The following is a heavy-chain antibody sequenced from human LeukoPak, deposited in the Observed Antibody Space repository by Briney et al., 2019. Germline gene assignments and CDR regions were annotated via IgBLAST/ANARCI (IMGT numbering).Heavy chain of an antibody. CDR3: SIYDTSGSYSDY. Sequence: SETLLLTCSVSGGSISSSSYAWGWLRQPPGKGLEWIGTMYYSRTNYYNPSLKSRVTISVDTSKNRFFLILSSVTAADTAMYYCSIYDTSGSYSDYWGQGTLVTVSS. J-gene: IGHJ4*02. V-gene: IGHV4-39*01. CDR1: GGSISSSSYA. CDR2: MYYSRTN. D-gene: IGHD3-22*01.